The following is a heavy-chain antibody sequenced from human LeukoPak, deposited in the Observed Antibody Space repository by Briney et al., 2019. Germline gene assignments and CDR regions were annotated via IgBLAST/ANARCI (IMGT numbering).Heavy chain of an antibody. D-gene: IGHD1-14*01. CDR3: ARAASTGYYYYYMDV. V-gene: IGHV4-61*02. J-gene: IGHJ6*03. CDR1: GGSISSGSYY. CDR2: IYTSGST. Sequence: SQTLSLTCTVSGGSISSGSYYWSWIRQPAGKGLEWIGRIYTSGSTNYNPSLKSRVTISVDTSKNQFSLKLSSVTAADTAVYYCARAASTGYYYYYMDVWGKGTTVTVSS.